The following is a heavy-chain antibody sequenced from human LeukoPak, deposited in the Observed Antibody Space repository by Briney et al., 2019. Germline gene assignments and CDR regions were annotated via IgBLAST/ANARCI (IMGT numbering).Heavy chain of an antibody. CDR1: GGTFSSYA. CDR2: IIPIFGTA. J-gene: IGHJ4*02. Sequence: ASVKVSCKASGGTFSSYAISWVRQAPGQGLEWMGGIIPIFGTANYAQRFQGRVTITTDESTSTAYMELSSLRSENTAVYYCARSVDTAILLFYWGQGTLVNVSS. CDR3: ARSVDTAILLFY. D-gene: IGHD5-18*01. V-gene: IGHV1-69*05.